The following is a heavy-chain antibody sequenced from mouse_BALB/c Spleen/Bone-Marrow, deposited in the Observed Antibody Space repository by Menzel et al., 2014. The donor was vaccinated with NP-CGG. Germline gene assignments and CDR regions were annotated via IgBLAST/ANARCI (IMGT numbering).Heavy chain of an antibody. V-gene: IGHV5-12-1*01. J-gene: IGHJ2*01. CDR2: ISSGGGST. Sequence: VKLVESGGGLVKPGGSLKLSCAASGFAFSGYDMSWVRQTPEKRLEWVAYISSGGGSTYYPDTVKGRFTISRDNAKNTLYLQMSSLKSEDTAMYYCAREVLRDYFDYWGQGTTLTVSS. CDR3: AREVLRDYFDY. CDR1: GFAFSGYD. D-gene: IGHD1-1*01.